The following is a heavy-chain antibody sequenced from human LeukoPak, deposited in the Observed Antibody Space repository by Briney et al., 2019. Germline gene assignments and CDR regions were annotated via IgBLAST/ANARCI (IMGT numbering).Heavy chain of an antibody. CDR2: MYYSGST. D-gene: IGHD3-22*01. J-gene: IGHJ5*02. CDR1: GGSISSGDYY. Sequence: SETLSLTCTVSGGSISSGDYYWSWIRQPPGKGLEWIAYMYYSGSTYYNPSLKSRVTMSADTSKNQLSLKLSSVTAADTAVYYCARPFYYDSRIDPWGQGILVTVSS. CDR3: ARPFYYDSRIDP. V-gene: IGHV4-30-4*01.